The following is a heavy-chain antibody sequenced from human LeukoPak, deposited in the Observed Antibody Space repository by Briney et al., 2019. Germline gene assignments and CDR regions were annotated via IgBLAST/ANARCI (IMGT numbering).Heavy chain of an antibody. CDR3: ASLRSYCSGGSCYPVLFDY. D-gene: IGHD2-15*01. Sequence: GGSLRLSCAASGFTFSSYSMNWVRQAPGKGLEWVSSISSSSSYIYYADSVKDRFTISRDNAKNSLYLQMNSLRAEDTAVYYCASLRSYCSGGSCYPVLFDYWGQGTLVTVSS. CDR2: ISSSSSYI. V-gene: IGHV3-21*01. CDR1: GFTFSSYS. J-gene: IGHJ4*02.